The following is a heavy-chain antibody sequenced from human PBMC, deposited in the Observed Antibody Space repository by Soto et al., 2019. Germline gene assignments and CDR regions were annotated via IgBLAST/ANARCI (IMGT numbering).Heavy chain of an antibody. Sequence: LRLSCAASGFTFSSYGMHWVRQAPGKGLEWVAVISYDGSNKYYADSVKGRFTISRDNSKNTLYLQMNSLRAEDTAVYYCAKAMPKIAVAGTSWFDPWGQGTLVTVS. V-gene: IGHV3-30*18. CDR1: GFTFSSYG. CDR2: ISYDGSNK. CDR3: AKAMPKIAVAGTSWFDP. J-gene: IGHJ5*02. D-gene: IGHD6-19*01.